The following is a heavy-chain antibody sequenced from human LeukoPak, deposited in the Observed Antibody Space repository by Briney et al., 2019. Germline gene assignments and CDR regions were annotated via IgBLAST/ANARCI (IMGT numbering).Heavy chain of an antibody. V-gene: IGHV3-49*03. Sequence: PGGSPRLSCIASGFTFGDDAWSWFRQAPGKGLEFIAFIRKKGYGETTDYAASVRGRFTASRDDAISVAYLQMNSLQTEDTALYYCSRGLHDYGDSNYYFDQWGRGTLVIVSS. CDR1: GFTFGDDA. D-gene: IGHD4-17*01. CDR2: IRKKGYGETT. CDR3: SRGLHDYGDSNYYFDQ. J-gene: IGHJ4*02.